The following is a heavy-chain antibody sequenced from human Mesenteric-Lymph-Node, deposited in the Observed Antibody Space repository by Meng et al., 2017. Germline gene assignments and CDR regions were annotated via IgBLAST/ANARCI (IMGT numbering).Heavy chain of an antibody. D-gene: IGHD5-18*01. V-gene: IGHV3-7*01. CDR2: IKEDGSEK. CDR1: GFSFSSYW. J-gene: IGHJ4*02. CDR3: TGRGLSYKSGVDY. Sequence: GGSLRLSCEASGFSFSSYWMSWVRQAPGKGLEWVANIKEDGSEKYYVDSVKGRFTISRDNSKNSMYLQMNSLRDEDTAVYYCTGRGLSYKSGVDYWGQGTLVTVSS.